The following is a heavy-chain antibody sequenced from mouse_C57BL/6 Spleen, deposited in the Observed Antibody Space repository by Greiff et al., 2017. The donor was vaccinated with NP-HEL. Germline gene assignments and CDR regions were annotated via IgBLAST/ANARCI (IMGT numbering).Heavy chain of an antibody. J-gene: IGHJ4*01. V-gene: IGHV1-82*01. CDR1: GYAFSSSW. CDR3: ATYYSNYDYYAMDY. D-gene: IGHD2-5*01. Sequence: LQESGPELVKPGASVKISCKASGYAFSSSWMNWVKQRPGKGLEWIGRIYPGDGDTNYNGKFKGKATLTADKSSSTAYMQLSSLTSEDSAVYFCATYYSNYDYYAMDYWGQGTSVTVSS. CDR2: IYPGDGDT.